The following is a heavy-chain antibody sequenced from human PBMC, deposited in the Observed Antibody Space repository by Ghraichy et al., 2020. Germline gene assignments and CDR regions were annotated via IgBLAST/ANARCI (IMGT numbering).Heavy chain of an antibody. J-gene: IGHJ4*02. Sequence: GGSLRLSCAASGFTFSSYAMSWVRQAPGKGLEWVSAISGSGGSTYYADSVKGRFTISRDNSKNTLYLQMNSLRAEDTAVYYCAISMSGHSSYDYWGQGTLVTVSS. CDR3: AISMSGHSSYDY. CDR1: GFTFSSYA. D-gene: IGHD6-13*01. V-gene: IGHV3-23*01. CDR2: ISGSGGST.